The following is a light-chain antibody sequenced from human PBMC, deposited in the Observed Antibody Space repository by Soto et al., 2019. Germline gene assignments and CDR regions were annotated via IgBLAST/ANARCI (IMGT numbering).Light chain of an antibody. Sequence: QSVLTQPPSVSGAPGQGVTISCTGSSSNLGAGFDVHWYQQLPGTAPKLLTFGNNNRPSGVPDRMSGSRSGTSASLAITGLQTEDEGGYYCLSYDSSLRGWVFGGGTKLTVL. CDR2: GNN. V-gene: IGLV1-40*01. CDR3: LSYDSSLRGWV. CDR1: SSNLGAGFD. J-gene: IGLJ3*02.